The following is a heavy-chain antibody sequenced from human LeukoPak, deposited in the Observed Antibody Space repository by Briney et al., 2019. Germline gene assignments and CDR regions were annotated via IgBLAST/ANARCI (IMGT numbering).Heavy chain of an antibody. V-gene: IGHV4-34*01. Sequence: SETLSLTCAVYGGSFSGYYWSWIRQPPGKGLEWIGEINHRGSTNYNPSLKSRVTISVDTSKNQFSLKLSSVTAADTAVYYCARDAIFYDGSGSYYFDYWGQGTLVTVSS. CDR3: ARDAIFYDGSGSYYFDY. D-gene: IGHD3-10*01. CDR2: INHRGST. J-gene: IGHJ4*02. CDR1: GGSFSGYY.